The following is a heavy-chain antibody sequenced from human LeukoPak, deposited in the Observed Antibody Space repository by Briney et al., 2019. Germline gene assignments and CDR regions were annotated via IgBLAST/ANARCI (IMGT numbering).Heavy chain of an antibody. J-gene: IGHJ4*02. V-gene: IGHV4-39*07. CDR2: IYYSGST. Sequence: NPSETLSLTCTVSGGSISSSSYYWGWIRQPPGKGLEWIGSIYYSGSTYYNPSLKSRVTISVDTSKNQFSLKLSSVTAADTAVYYCAGDIVGATGTPFDYWGQGTLVTVSS. CDR3: AGDIVGATGTPFDY. D-gene: IGHD1-26*01. CDR1: GGSISSSSYY.